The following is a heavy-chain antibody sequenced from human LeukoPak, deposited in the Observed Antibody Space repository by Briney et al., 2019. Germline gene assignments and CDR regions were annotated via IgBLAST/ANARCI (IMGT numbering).Heavy chain of an antibody. D-gene: IGHD3-3*01. CDR1: GFTFSSYA. CDR3: ASPPSFWSGYYPAEYFQH. Sequence: PGRSLRLSCAASGFTFSSYAMHWVRQAPGKGLEWVAVISYDGSNKYYADSVKGRFTISRDNSKNTLYLQMNSLRAEDTAVYYCASPPSFWSGYYPAEYFQHWGQGTLVTVSS. V-gene: IGHV3-30-3*01. CDR2: ISYDGSNK. J-gene: IGHJ1*01.